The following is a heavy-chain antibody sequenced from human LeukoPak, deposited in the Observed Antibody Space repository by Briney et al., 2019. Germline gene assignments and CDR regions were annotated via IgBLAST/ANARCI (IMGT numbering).Heavy chain of an antibody. D-gene: IGHD7-27*01. V-gene: IGHV3-48*04. CDR2: ISSSSSNI. CDR3: AREKSNWGHDY. J-gene: IGHJ4*02. CDR1: GFTLSFYS. Sequence: GGSLRLSCTASGFTLSFYSMNWVRQAPGKGLEWVSHISSSSSNIFYADSVKGRFTISRDNAQNSLYLHMNSLRADDTAVYYCAREKSNWGHDYWGQGTLVTVSS.